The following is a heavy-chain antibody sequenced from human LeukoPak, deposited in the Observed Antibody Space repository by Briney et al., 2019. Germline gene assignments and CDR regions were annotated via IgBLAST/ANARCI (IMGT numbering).Heavy chain of an antibody. Sequence: PGGSLRLSCAASGFTFSKYAMTWVRQAPGKGLEWVSAISGSGGNTYYADPVKGRFSISRDNSKNTLYLQMNSLRAEDTAVYFCAKDSATYGRFDYWGQGSLVTVSS. CDR1: GFTFSKYA. CDR3: AKDSATYGRFDY. CDR2: ISGSGGNT. V-gene: IGHV3-23*01. J-gene: IGHJ4*02. D-gene: IGHD3-10*01.